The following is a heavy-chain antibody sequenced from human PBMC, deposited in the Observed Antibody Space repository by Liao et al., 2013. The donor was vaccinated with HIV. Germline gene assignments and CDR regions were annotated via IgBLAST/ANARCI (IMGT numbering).Heavy chain of an antibody. V-gene: IGHV4-61*02. CDR3: ARGSAVTGTMYYFDY. D-gene: IGHD1-20*01. CDR2: IYTSGST. J-gene: IGHJ4*02. CDR1: GGSISSGSYY. Sequence: QVQLQESGPGLVKPSQTLSLTCTVSGGSISSGSYYWSWIRQPAGKGLEWIGRIYTSGSTNYNPSLKSRVTISIDTSKSQFSLKLSSVTAADTAVYYCARGSAVTGTMYYFDYWGQGNPGHRLL.